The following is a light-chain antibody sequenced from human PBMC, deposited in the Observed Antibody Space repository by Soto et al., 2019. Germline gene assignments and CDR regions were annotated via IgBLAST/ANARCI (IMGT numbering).Light chain of an antibody. V-gene: IGLV3-1*01. CDR2: QDS. CDR3: QAWDSSFVV. CDR1: KLGDKY. J-gene: IGLJ2*01. Sequence: YELTQPPSVSVSPGQTASITCSGDKLGDKYACWYQQKPGQSPVLVIYQDSKRPSGIPERFSGSNSGNTATLTISGTQAMDEADYYCQAWDSSFVVFGGGTKLTVL.